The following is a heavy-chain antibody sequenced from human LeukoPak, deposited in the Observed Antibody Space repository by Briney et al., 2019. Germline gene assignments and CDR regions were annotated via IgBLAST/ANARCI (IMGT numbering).Heavy chain of an antibody. Sequence: KTSETLSLTCTVSGGSISSYYWSWIRQPPGKGLEWIGYIYYSGSTNYNPSLKSRVTISVDTSKNQFSLKLSSVTAADTAVYYCARRDGYNDFDYWGQGTLVTVSS. D-gene: IGHD5-24*01. CDR3: ARRDGYNDFDY. CDR2: IYYSGST. CDR1: GGSISSYY. V-gene: IGHV4-59*01. J-gene: IGHJ4*02.